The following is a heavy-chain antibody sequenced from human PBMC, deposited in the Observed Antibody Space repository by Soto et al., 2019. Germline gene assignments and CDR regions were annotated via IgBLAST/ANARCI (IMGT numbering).Heavy chain of an antibody. CDR3: ARDFSLYDFWSGYLYDY. J-gene: IGHJ4*02. V-gene: IGHV1-3*01. D-gene: IGHD3-3*01. CDR1: GYTFTSYA. CDR2: INAGNGNT. Sequence: VASVKVSCKASGYTFTSYAMHWVRQAPGQRLEWMGWINAGNGNTKYSQKFQGRVTITRDTSASTAYMELSSLRSEDTAVYYCARDFSLYDFWSGYLYDYWGQGTLVTVSS.